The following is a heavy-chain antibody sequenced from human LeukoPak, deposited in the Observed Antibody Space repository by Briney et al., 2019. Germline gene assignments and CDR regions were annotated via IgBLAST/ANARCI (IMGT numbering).Heavy chain of an antibody. CDR1: GFTFSNYW. CDR2: IKQDESEK. D-gene: IGHD5-24*01. Sequence: GGSLRLSCVVSGFTFSNYWMSWVRQAPGKGLEWVANIKQDESEKYYVDSVKGRFTISRDNAENSLYLQMNSLRAEDTAVYYCARDIGGMATDYYFDYWGQGTPVTVSS. V-gene: IGHV3-7*03. CDR3: ARDIGGMATDYYFDY. J-gene: IGHJ4*02.